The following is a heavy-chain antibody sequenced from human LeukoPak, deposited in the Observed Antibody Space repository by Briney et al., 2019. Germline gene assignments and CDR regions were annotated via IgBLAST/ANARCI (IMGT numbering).Heavy chain of an antibody. D-gene: IGHD4-11*01. J-gene: IGHJ6*03. CDR2: IYTSGST. Sequence: SETLSLTCTVSGGSISSYYWSWIRQPPGKGLEGIGYIYTSGSTNYNPSLKSRVTISVDTSKNQFSLKLSSVTAADAAVYYCARTVTTFFDYYYYMDVWGKGTTVAVSS. V-gene: IGHV4-4*09. CDR3: ARTVTTFFDYYYYMDV. CDR1: GGSISSYY.